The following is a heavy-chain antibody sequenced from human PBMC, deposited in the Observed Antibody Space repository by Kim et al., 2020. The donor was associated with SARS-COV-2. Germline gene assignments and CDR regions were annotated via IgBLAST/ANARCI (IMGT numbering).Heavy chain of an antibody. CDR2: TYYSGST. Sequence: SETLSLTCTVSGASVNDGCCYWSWIRQPPGKGLEWIGRTYYSGSTAYNPSLKSRVTILEDTSRNQFSRKLSSVTAADTAVYYCVRCPDCGGDCFQFYHWG. CDR1: GASVNDGCCY. V-gene: IGHV4-61*01. D-gene: IGHD2-21*02. J-gene: IGHJ4*01. CDR3: VRCPDCGGDCFQFYH.